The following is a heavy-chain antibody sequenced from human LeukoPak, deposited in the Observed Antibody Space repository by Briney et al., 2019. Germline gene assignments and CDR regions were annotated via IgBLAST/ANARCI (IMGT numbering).Heavy chain of an antibody. CDR1: GFTVSSNY. D-gene: IGHD3-10*01. Sequence: GGSLRLSCAASGFTVSSNYMSWVRQAPGKGLEWVANIKQDGSEKYYVDSVKGRFTISRDNAKNSLYLQMNSLRAEDTAVYYCARELFSGFGELYGWGQGTLVTVSS. CDR2: IKQDGSEK. CDR3: ARELFSGFGELYG. V-gene: IGHV3-7*01. J-gene: IGHJ4*02.